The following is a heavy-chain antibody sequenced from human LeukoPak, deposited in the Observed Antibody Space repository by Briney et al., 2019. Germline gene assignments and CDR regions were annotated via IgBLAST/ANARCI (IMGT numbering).Heavy chain of an antibody. CDR1: GGSISSYY. J-gene: IGHJ4*02. CDR3: ASSIAVAADFDY. V-gene: IGHV4-59*01. Sequence: SETLSLTCTASGGSISSYYWSWIRQPPGKGLEWIGYIYYSGSTNYNPSLKSRVTISVGTSKNQFSLKLSSVTAADTAVYYCASSIAVAADFDYWGQGTLVTVSS. D-gene: IGHD6-19*01. CDR2: IYYSGST.